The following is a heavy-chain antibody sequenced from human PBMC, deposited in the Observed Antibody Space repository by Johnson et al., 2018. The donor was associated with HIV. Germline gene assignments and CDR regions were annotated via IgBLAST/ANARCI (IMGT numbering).Heavy chain of an antibody. CDR1: GFTFSSYA. CDR3: AKPVVPAGDDLDMYEFAFYI. J-gene: IGHJ3*02. V-gene: IGHV3-33*06. CDR2: IWYDGSNK. D-gene: IGHD2-2*01. Sequence: VQLVESGGGVVQPGRSLRLSCAASGFTFSSYAMHWVRQNPGKGLEWVAVIWYDGSNKYYADSVKGRFTISRDNSKHTLSLQMNSLRVEDTAVYYCAKPVVPAGDDLDMYEFAFYIWGQGTMVTVSS.